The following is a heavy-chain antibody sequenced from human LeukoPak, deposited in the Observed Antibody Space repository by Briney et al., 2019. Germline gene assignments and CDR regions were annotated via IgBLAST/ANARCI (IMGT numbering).Heavy chain of an antibody. J-gene: IGHJ5*02. V-gene: IGHV1-18*01. Sequence: GASVKVSCKASGYTFTSYGISWVRQAPGQGLEWMGWISAYNGNTNYAQKLQGRVTMTTDTSTSAAYMELRSLRSDDTAVYYCARAFLAVAGTDYWFDPWGQGTLVTVSS. CDR2: ISAYNGNT. CDR1: GYTFTSYG. D-gene: IGHD6-19*01. CDR3: ARAFLAVAGTDYWFDP.